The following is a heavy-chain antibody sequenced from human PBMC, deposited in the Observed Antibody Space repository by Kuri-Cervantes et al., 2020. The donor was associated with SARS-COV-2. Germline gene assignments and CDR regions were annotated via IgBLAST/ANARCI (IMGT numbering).Heavy chain of an antibody. Sequence: GGSPRLSCAASGFTFGSYTMNWVRQAPGKGLEWLSSISGSSSFISSADSVEGRFTVSRDNAKNSLYLQIHSLRAEDTAVYYCVRVNDYSLYEPWDYWGQGTLVTVSS. CDR3: VRVNDYSLYEPWDY. CDR2: ISGSSSFI. D-gene: IGHD4-11*01. J-gene: IGHJ4*02. CDR1: GFTFGSYT. V-gene: IGHV3-21*01.